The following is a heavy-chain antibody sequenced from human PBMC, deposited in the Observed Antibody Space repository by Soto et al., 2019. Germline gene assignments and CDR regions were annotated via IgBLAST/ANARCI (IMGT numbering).Heavy chain of an antibody. J-gene: IGHJ4*02. V-gene: IGHV3-30*03. CDR2: ISYDGRNK. D-gene: IGHD6-19*01. CDR3: ARGAGYSSGWYDY. CDR1: GFTFSSYG. Sequence: GGSLRLSCAASGFTFSSYGMHWVRQAPGKGLEWVAVISYDGRNKNYADSVKGRFTISRDNSKNTLYLQMNSLRAEDTAVYYCARGAGYSSGWYDYWGQGTLVTVLL.